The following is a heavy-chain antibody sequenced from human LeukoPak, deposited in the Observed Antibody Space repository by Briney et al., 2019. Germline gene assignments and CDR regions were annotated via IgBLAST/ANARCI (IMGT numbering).Heavy chain of an antibody. D-gene: IGHD5-24*01. J-gene: IGHJ4*02. CDR1: GFTFINYG. Sequence: GASLRLSCAASGFTFINYGMSWVRQAPGKGLEWVSGISGSGGNTYYADSVKGRFTISRDDSKNTLYLQMNSLRAEDTAVYYCAKGGWLEYWGQGTLVTVSS. CDR2: ISGSGGNT. V-gene: IGHV3-23*01. CDR3: AKGGWLEY.